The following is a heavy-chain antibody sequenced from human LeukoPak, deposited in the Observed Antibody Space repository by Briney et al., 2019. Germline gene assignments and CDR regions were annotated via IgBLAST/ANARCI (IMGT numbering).Heavy chain of an antibody. CDR2: ISGSGGST. V-gene: IGHV3-23*01. Sequence: GGSLRLSCAASGFTFSSYAMSWVRQAPGKGLEWVSAISGSGGSTYYADSVKGRFTISRDNSKNTLYLQMNSLRAEDTAVYYCARDNDYGDYVYYGMDVWGQGTTVTGSS. J-gene: IGHJ6*02. D-gene: IGHD4-17*01. CDR1: GFTFSSYA. CDR3: ARDNDYGDYVYYGMDV.